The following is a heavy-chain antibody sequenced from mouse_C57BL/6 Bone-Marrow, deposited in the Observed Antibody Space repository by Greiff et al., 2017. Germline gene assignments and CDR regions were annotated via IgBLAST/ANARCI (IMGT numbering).Heavy chain of an antibody. Sequence: EVHLVESGTVLARPGASVKMSCKTSGYTFTSYWMHWVKQRPGQGLEWIGAIYPGNSDTSYNQKFKGKAKLTAVTSASTAYMELSSLTNEDSAVYYCTYYGSSPYYFDYWGQGTTLTVSS. D-gene: IGHD1-1*01. V-gene: IGHV1-5*01. CDR1: GYTFTSYW. CDR2: IYPGNSDT. CDR3: TYYGSSPYYFDY. J-gene: IGHJ2*01.